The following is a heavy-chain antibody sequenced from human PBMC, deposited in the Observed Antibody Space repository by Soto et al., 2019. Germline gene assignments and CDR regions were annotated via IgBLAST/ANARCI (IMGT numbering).Heavy chain of an antibody. V-gene: IGHV1-69*06. CDR2: IIPIFGTA. CDR1: GGTFSSYA. D-gene: IGHD3-22*01. Sequence: RASVKVSCKASGGTFSSYAISWVRQAPGQGLEWVGGIIPIFGTANYAQKFQGRVTITADKSTSTAYMELSSLRSEDTAVYYCASFGEPYYYDSSGYSAFDIWGQGTMVTVSS. J-gene: IGHJ3*02. CDR3: ASFGEPYYYDSSGYSAFDI.